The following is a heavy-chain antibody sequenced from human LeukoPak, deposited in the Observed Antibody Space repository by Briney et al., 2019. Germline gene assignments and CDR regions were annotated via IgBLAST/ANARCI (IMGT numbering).Heavy chain of an antibody. V-gene: IGHV4-59*01. D-gene: IGHD2-2*02. CDR3: ARAAVETYCSSTSCYMPGFDY. CDR1: GGSISSYY. CDR2: IYYSGST. J-gene: IGHJ4*02. Sequence: SETLSLTCTVSGGSISSYYWSWIRQPPGKGLEWIGYIYYSGSTNYNPSLKSRVTIPVDTSKNQFSLKLSSVTAADTAVYYCARAAVETYCSSTSCYMPGFDYWGQGTLVTVSS.